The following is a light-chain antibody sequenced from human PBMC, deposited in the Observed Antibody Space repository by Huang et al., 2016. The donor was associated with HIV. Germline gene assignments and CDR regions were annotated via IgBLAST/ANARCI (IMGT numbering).Light chain of an antibody. Sequence: EVVLTQSPGTLSLSPGERAPLSYRAVQCIITNDLAWYQQKPGQAPRLLIFGASTRATGIPDRFSGSGSGTDFTLTISRLEAEDSAVYYCHQYDISPRTFGQGTKVEIK. V-gene: IGKV3-20*01. CDR1: QCIITND. J-gene: IGKJ1*01. CDR3: HQYDISPRT. CDR2: GAS.